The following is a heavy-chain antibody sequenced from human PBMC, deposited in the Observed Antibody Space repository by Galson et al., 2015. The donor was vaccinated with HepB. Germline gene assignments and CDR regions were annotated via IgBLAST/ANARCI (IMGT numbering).Heavy chain of an antibody. V-gene: IGHV7-4-1*02. CDR2: INTNTGNP. CDR1: GYTFTSYA. D-gene: IGHD3-10*01. J-gene: IGHJ4*02. Sequence: SVKVSCKASGYTFTSYAMNWVRQAPGQGLEWMGWINTNTGNPTYAQGFTGRFVFSLDTSVSTAYLQISSLKAEDTAVYYCASSKESYYGSHGFEPLYFDYWGQGTLVTVSS. CDR3: ASSKESYYGSHGFEPLYFDY.